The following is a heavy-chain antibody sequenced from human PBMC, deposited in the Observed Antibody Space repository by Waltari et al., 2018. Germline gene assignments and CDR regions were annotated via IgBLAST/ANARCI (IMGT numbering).Heavy chain of an antibody. D-gene: IGHD3-16*01. J-gene: IGHJ4*02. CDR2: IIPIFGTA. Sequence: QVQLVQSGAEVKKPGSSVKVSCKASGGTFSSYAISRVRQAPGQGLEWMVGIIPIFGTANYAQKFQGRVTMTRDTSISTAYMELSRLRSDDTAVYYCARSKREDWGGSFDYWGQGTLVTVSS. CDR1: GGTFSSYA. V-gene: IGHV1-69*05. CDR3: ARSKREDWGGSFDY.